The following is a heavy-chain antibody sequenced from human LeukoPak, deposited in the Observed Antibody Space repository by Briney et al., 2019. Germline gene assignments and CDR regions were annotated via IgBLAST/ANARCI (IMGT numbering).Heavy chain of an antibody. V-gene: IGHV4-4*07. Sequence: SETLSLTCTVSGGSISSYYWTWIRLPAGKGLEWIGRIYISGNTNYNPSLKSRVTMSIDTSKNQFSLKLSSVTAADTAVYYCARGLILYYYGSGSYYLRSDWFDPWGQGTLVTVSS. CDR1: GGSISSYY. CDR3: ARGLILYYYGSGSYYLRSDWFDP. CDR2: IYISGNT. D-gene: IGHD3-10*01. J-gene: IGHJ5*02.